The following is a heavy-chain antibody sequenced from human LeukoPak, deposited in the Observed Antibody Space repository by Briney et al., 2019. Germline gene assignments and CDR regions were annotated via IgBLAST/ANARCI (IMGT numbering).Heavy chain of an antibody. CDR2: ISSSGSTI. V-gene: IGHV3-11*01. J-gene: IGHJ6*02. D-gene: IGHD2-21*02. CDR3: ARDAYCGGDCYIYYYYGMDV. Sequence: PGGSLRLSCAASGFTFSDYYMSWIRQAPGKGLEWVSYISSSGSTIYYADSVKGRFTISRDNAKNSLYLQMNSLRAEDTAVYYCARDAYCGGDCYIYYYYGMDVWGQGTTVTVSS. CDR1: GFTFSDYY.